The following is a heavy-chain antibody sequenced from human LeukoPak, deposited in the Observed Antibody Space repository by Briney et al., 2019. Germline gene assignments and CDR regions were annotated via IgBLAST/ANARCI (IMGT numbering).Heavy chain of an antibody. CDR3: ATTTRSSSWDY. CDR2: VRPDGGET. Sequence: GGSLRLSCAGSGFGFSNYWMSWVRQAPGKGLEWVANVRPDGGETQYVDSMKGRFTVSRDNSENSLYLRMSSLRAEDTAVYYCATTTRSSSWDYWGQGTLVTVSS. V-gene: IGHV3-7*01. J-gene: IGHJ4*02. CDR1: GFGFSNYW. D-gene: IGHD2-2*01.